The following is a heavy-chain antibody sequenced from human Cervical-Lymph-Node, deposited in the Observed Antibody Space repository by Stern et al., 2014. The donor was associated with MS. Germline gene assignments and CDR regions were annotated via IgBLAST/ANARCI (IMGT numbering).Heavy chain of an antibody. CDR3: ARTHYYDSSGFYVDAFDI. V-gene: IGHV4-31*03. J-gene: IGHJ3*02. CDR2: IYYTGSP. D-gene: IGHD3-22*01. CDR1: GGSISSGGHF. Sequence: QLQLQESGPGLVKPSQTLSLTCTVSGGSISSGGHFWSWIRQYPGTGLEWIGYIYYTGSPYYNPSLKSGITISLDTSKNQFSLKLRSVTAADTAVYYCARTHYYDSSGFYVDAFDIWGQGTMVTVSS.